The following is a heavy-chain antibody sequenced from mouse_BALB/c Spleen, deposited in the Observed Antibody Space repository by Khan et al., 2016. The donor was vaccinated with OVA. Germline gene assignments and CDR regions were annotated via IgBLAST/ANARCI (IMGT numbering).Heavy chain of an antibody. D-gene: IGHD2-14*01. CDR2: IYPGDGDT. CDR3: ARSGYDYFAD. CDR1: GYAFSNYW. J-gene: IGHJ3*01. V-gene: IGHV1-80*01. Sequence: QVQLQQSGAELVRPGSSVKISCKASGYAFSNYWMNWVKQRPGQGLVWIGQIYPGDGDTSFNGKFRGKATLTADKSSSTAYMQLSSLTSEDSAVYFCARSGYDYFADWGQGTLVTVSA.